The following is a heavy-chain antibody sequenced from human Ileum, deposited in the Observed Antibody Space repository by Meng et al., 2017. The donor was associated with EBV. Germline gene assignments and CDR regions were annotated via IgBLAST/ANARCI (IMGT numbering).Heavy chain of an antibody. D-gene: IGHD1-26*01. CDR2: HSGST. V-gene: IGHV4-30-4*01. CDR1: CVSISRGYFH. CDR3: VSYAVGAGGIGY. J-gene: IGHJ4*02. Sequence: QLQDPAPDLWKPSQTVSLTCPSSCVSISRGYFHWSWIRQPPGKGLEWIGHSGSTSYNPSLRSRVTISVDTSKNQFSLKVDSATAGDTAVYYCVSYAVGAGGIGYWGQGILVTVSS.